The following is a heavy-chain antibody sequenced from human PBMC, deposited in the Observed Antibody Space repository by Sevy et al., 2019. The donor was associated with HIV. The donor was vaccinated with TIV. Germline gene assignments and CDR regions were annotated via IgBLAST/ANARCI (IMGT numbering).Heavy chain of an antibody. D-gene: IGHD6-19*01. J-gene: IGHJ4*02. CDR3: ARGGGNGWYYFDY. V-gene: IGHV1-69*13. CDR1: GGTFSSYG. CDR2: IIPILGTV. Sequence: ASVKVSCKASGGTFSSYGISWVRQAPGQGLEWMGGIIPILGTVNYAQKFQGRVTSTADESTKTAYMELSSLRSEDTAVVYCARGGGNGWYYFDYWGQETLVTVSS.